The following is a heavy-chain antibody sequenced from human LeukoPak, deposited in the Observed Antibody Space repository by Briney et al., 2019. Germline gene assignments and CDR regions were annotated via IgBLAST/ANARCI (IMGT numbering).Heavy chain of an antibody. CDR1: GFTFRDFS. V-gene: IGHV3-23*01. CDR3: AKVDYGDYPYYFDY. J-gene: IGHJ4*02. Sequence: GGSLRLSCAASGFTFRDFSMHWVRQAPGRGLEWVSASSGSGGSTYYADSVKGRFTISRDNSKNTLYLQMNSLRDEDTAVYYCAKVDYGDYPYYFDYWGQGTLVTVSS. CDR2: SSGSGGST. D-gene: IGHD4-17*01.